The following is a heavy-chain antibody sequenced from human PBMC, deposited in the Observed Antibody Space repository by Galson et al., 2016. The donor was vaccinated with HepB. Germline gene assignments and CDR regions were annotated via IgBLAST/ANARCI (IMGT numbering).Heavy chain of an antibody. D-gene: IGHD2-2*01. CDR3: ARGYCSNTSCREAAYYSFFMAV. CDR2: IGARGRP. J-gene: IGHJ6*02. Sequence: SLRLSCAASGFTFNTYGMSWVRQAPGKGLEWVSAIGARGRPIYADSVKGRFILSRDNSKNTVWLQLNSLRAGDTAVYYCARGYCSNTSCREAAYYSFFMAVWGQGTTVTVSS. V-gene: IGHV3-23*01. CDR1: GFTFNTYG.